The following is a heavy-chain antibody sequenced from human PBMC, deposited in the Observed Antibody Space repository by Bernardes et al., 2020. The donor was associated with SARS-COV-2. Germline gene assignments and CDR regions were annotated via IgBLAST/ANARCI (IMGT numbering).Heavy chain of an antibody. CDR3: ARDLSHLVRRGFDL. Sequence: SETLSLTCTVSGGSISTYYWTWIRQPPGKGLEWVGYIYYSGTTKYNPSLKSRVTISVDTSQNQFSLNLSSVTPADTAVYYCARDLSHLVRRGFDLWGRGTLVTVSS. CDR1: GGSISTYY. V-gene: IGHV4-59*01. J-gene: IGHJ2*01. CDR2: IYYSGTT. D-gene: IGHD3-10*01.